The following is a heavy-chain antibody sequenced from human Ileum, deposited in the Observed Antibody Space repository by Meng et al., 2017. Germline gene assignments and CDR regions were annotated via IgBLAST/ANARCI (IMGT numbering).Heavy chain of an antibody. Sequence: GESLKISCAASGFTFSTYWMVWVRQAPGKGLEWVANIKPDGSEGYYGGSVKGRFTISRDNAENSLYLQMNSLKVEDKAVYYCAREGRLLGAFDIWGQGTMVTVSS. CDR2: IKPDGSEG. J-gene: IGHJ3*02. D-gene: IGHD2/OR15-2a*01. CDR1: GFTFSTYW. V-gene: IGHV3-7*01. CDR3: AREGRLLGAFDI.